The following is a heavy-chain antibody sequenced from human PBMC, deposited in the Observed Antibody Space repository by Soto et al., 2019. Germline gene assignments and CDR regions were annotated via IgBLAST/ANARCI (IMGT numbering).Heavy chain of an antibody. J-gene: IGHJ4*02. V-gene: IGHV3-23*01. CDR1: GFTFSSYA. CDR2: ISGSGGST. CDR3: ARVRTKSFDY. Sequence: GGSLRLSCTASGFTFSSYAMSWVRQAPGKGLEWVSTISGSGGSTYYADSVKGRFTISRDNSKNTLYLQMNSLRADDTAVYYCARVRTKSFDYWGQGTLVTVSS. D-gene: IGHD1-1*01.